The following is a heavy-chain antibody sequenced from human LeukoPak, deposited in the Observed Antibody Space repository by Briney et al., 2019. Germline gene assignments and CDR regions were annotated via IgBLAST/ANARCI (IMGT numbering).Heavy chain of an antibody. CDR2: IYTSGST. CDR1: GGSISSYY. CDR3: ARDLDSSSRRMDV. V-gene: IGHV4-4*07. J-gene: IGHJ6*02. D-gene: IGHD6-13*01. Sequence: PSETLSLTCTVSGGSISSYYWSWIRQPAGKGLEWIGRIYTSGSTSYNPSLKSRVTMSVDTSKNQFSLKLSSATAADTAVYYCARDLDSSSRRMDVWGQGTTVTVS.